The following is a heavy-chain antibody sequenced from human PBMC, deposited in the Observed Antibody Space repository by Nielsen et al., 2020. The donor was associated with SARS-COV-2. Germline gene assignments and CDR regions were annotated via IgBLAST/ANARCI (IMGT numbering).Heavy chain of an antibody. V-gene: IGHV3-11*05. CDR3: AKGEFHEWLAHPQYFQH. Sequence: GGSLRLSCAASGFTFSDYYMSWIRQAPGKGLEWVSYISSSSSYTNYADSVKGRFTISRDNSKNTLYLQMNSLRAEDTAVYYCAKGEFHEWLAHPQYFQHWGQGTLVTVSS. CDR1: GFTFSDYY. J-gene: IGHJ1*01. D-gene: IGHD6-19*01. CDR2: ISSSSSYT.